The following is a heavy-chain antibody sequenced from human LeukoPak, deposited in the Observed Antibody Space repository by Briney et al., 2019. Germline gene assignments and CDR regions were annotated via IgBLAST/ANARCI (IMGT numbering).Heavy chain of an antibody. CDR1: GGTFSSYA. V-gene: IGHV1-69*04. Sequence: ASVKVSCKASGGTFSSYAISWVRQAPGQGLEWMGRIIPILGIANYAQKFQGRVTITADKSTSTAYMELSSLRPEDTAVYYCARVLGSGPTTSFDYWGQGTLVTVSS. CDR2: IIPILGIA. CDR3: ARVLGSGPTTSFDY. D-gene: IGHD2-15*01. J-gene: IGHJ4*02.